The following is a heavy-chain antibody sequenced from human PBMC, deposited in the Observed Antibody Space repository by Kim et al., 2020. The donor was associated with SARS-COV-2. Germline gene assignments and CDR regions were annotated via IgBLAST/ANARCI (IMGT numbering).Heavy chain of an antibody. CDR3: ARRKLMTTVTFLAFDI. Sequence: SETLSLTCTVSGGSISSSSYYWGWIRQPPGKGLEWIGSIYYSGSTYYNPSLKSRVTISVDTSKNQFSLKLSSVTAADTAVYYCARRKLMTTVTFLAFDIWGQGTMVTVSS. CDR2: IYYSGST. D-gene: IGHD4-17*01. J-gene: IGHJ3*02. CDR1: GGSISSSSYY. V-gene: IGHV4-39*01.